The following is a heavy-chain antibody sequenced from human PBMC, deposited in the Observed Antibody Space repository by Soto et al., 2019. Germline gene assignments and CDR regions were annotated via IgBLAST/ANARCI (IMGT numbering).Heavy chain of an antibody. Sequence: SETLSLTCAVYGGSFSGYYWSWIRQPPGKGLEWIGEINHSGSTNYNPSLKSRATISVDTSKNQFSLKLSSVTAADTAVYYCARARLRYFDWSPFYYGMDVWGQGTTVTVSS. V-gene: IGHV4-34*01. J-gene: IGHJ6*02. CDR1: GGSFSGYY. D-gene: IGHD3-9*01. CDR2: INHSGST. CDR3: ARARLRYFDWSPFYYGMDV.